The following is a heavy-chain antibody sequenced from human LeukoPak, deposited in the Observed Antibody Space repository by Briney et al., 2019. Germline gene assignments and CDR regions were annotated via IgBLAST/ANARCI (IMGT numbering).Heavy chain of an antibody. CDR1: GFTFSSYR. CDR2: ISGSGEFI. J-gene: IGHJ4*02. CDR3: AKDDSHGYHFFDS. Sequence: GGSLRLSCAASGFTFSSYRMNWIRQALGKRLEWVSSISGSGEFILYADSLKGRFTISRDNGKNSLYLQMNSLRPEDTAVYYCAKDDSHGYHFFDSWGQGTLVTVSS. V-gene: IGHV3-21*01. D-gene: IGHD3-22*01.